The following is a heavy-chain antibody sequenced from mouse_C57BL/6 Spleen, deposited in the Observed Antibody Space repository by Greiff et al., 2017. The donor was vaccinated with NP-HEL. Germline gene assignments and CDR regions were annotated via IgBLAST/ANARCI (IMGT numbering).Heavy chain of an antibody. Sequence: EVQLQQSGPELVKPGASVKISCKASGYTFTDYYMNWVKQSHGKSLEWIGDINPNNGGTSYNQKFKGKATLTVAKSYSTPYMELRCLHSDDLAGFYCARRVYDCTLCYWGQGTTLTVSS. CDR1: GYTFTDYY. D-gene: IGHD2-4*01. J-gene: IGHJ2*01. CDR2: INPNNGGT. CDR3: ARRVYDCTLCY. V-gene: IGHV1-26*01.